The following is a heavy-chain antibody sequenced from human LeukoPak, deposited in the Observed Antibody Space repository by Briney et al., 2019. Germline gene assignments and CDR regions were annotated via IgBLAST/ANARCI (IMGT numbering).Heavy chain of an antibody. D-gene: IGHD6-13*01. CDR3: ARHGLGSSWFGFDY. Sequence: HGESLKISCKGSGYTFTTYWIGWMRQMPGKGLEWVGIIYPGDSDPRYSPSFQGQVTISADKSISTAYLQWSSLKASDSAMYYCARHGLGSSWFGFDYWGQGTLVTVSS. CDR1: GYTFTTYW. CDR2: IYPGDSDP. J-gene: IGHJ4*02. V-gene: IGHV5-51*01.